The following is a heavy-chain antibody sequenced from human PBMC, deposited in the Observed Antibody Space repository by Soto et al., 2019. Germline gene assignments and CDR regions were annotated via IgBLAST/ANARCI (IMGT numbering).Heavy chain of an antibody. CDR3: ASQMITPEYYYDSSGYYPRS. D-gene: IGHD3-22*01. Sequence: GRSLRLSCAASGFTFSSYSMNRVRQAPGKGLEWVSYISSSSSTIYYADSVKGRFTISRDNAKNSLYLQMNSLRAEDTAVYYCASQMITPEYYYDSSGYYPRSWGQGTMVTVSS. V-gene: IGHV3-48*01. CDR2: ISSSSSTI. J-gene: IGHJ3*01. CDR1: GFTFSSYS.